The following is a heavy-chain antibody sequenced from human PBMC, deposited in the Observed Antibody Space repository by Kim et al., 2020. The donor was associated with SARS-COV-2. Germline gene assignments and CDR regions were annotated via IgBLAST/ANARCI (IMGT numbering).Heavy chain of an antibody. J-gene: IGHJ4*02. CDR1: GFTFSSYA. V-gene: IGHV3-64D*09. CDR2: ISSNGGST. D-gene: IGHD3-22*01. CDR3: VKTVYYDSSWTLFPFDY. Sequence: GGSLRLSCSASGFTFSSYAMHWVRQAPGKGLEYVSAISSNGGSTYYADSVKGRFTISRDNSKNTLYLQMSSLRAEDTAVYYCVKTVYYDSSWTLFPFDYWGQGTLVTVSS.